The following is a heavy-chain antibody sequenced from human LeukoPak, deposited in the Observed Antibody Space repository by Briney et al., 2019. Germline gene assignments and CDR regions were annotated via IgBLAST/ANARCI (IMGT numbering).Heavy chain of an antibody. CDR2: ISAYNGNT. V-gene: IGHV1-18*01. J-gene: IGHJ5*02. D-gene: IGHD4-23*01. CDR1: GYTFTSYG. CDR3: ARDRGVVTPSWFDP. Sequence: GASVKVSCKASGYTFTSYGISWVRQAPGQGLEWMGWISAYNGNTNYAQKLQGRVTMTTDTSTSTAYMELRSLRSDDTAVYYCARDRGVVTPSWFDPWGQGTLVTVSP.